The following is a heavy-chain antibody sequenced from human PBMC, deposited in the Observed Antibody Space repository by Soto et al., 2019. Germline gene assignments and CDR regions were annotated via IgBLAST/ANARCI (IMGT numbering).Heavy chain of an antibody. J-gene: IGHJ6*03. D-gene: IGHD6-6*01. CDR1: GFTFSSYW. Sequence: GGSLRLSCAASGFTFSSYWMSWVRQAPGKGLEWVANIKQDGSEKYYVDSVKGRFTISRDNAKNSLYLQMNSLRAEDTAVYYCARDWASSSYYYYYYYYMDVWGKGTTVTVSS. CDR3: ARDWASSSYYYYYYYYMDV. CDR2: IKQDGSEK. V-gene: IGHV3-7*01.